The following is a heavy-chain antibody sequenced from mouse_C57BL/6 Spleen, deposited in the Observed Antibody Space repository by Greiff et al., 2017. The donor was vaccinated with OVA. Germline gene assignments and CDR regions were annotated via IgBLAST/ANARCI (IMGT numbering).Heavy chain of an antibody. CDR2: IYPSDSET. D-gene: IGHD2-1*01. Sequence: QVQLQQPGAELVRPGSSVKLSCKASGYTFTSYWMDWVKQRPGQGLEWIGNIYPSDSETHYNQKFKDKATLTVDKSSSTAYMQLSSLASEDSAVDYCAREGGYGNLYYFDYWGQGTTLTVSS. CDR1: GYTFTSYW. CDR3: AREGGYGNLYYFDY. J-gene: IGHJ2*01. V-gene: IGHV1-61*01.